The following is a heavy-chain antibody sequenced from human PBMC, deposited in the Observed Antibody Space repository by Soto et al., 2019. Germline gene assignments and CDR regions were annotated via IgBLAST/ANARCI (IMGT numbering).Heavy chain of an antibody. CDR1: GDSISSGGYY. V-gene: IGHV4-31*03. D-gene: IGHD5-12*01. CDR2: IHHSGST. Sequence: QVQLQESGPGLVKPSQTLSLTCTVSGDSISSGGYYWSWLRQHPGKGLEWIGSIHHSGSTYSNPSLKSRVTISVDTSKNQFSLKVSSVTAADTAVYYCARDPFGGYASAGYFDYWGQGTLVTVSS. J-gene: IGHJ4*02. CDR3: ARDPFGGYASAGYFDY.